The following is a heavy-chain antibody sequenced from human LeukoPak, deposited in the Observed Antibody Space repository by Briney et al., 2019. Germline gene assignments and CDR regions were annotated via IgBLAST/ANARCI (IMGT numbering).Heavy chain of an antibody. D-gene: IGHD1-14*01. J-gene: IGHJ6*02. CDR3: ARGGGRNYYYGMDV. Sequence: PGGSLRLSCAASGFTFDDYGMSRVRQAPGKGLEWVSGINWNGGSTGYADSVKGRFTISRDNAKNSLYLQMNSLRAEDTALYHCARGGGRNYYYGMDVWGQGTTVTVSS. CDR2: INWNGGST. CDR1: GFTFDDYG. V-gene: IGHV3-20*01.